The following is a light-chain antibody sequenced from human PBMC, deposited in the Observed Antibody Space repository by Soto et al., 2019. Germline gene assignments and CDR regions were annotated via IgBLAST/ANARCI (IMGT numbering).Light chain of an antibody. V-gene: IGKV3-20*01. J-gene: IGKJ1*01. CDR1: KSVSSNY. CDR3: HQYDSSPRT. CDR2: GAS. Sequence: EIVLTQSPGTLSLSPGERATLSSRASKSVSSNYLAWYQQKLGQAPRLLIYGASSRATGIPDRFSGSGSGTDFTLTISRLEPEDFTVYYCHQYDSSPRTFGQGTKVEIK.